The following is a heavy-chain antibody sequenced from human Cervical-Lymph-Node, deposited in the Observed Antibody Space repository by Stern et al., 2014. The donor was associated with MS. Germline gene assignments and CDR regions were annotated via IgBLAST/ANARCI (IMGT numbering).Heavy chain of an antibody. D-gene: IGHD6-19*01. Sequence: VQLVESGAEVKKPVASVKVSCKASGYTFTNYYMHWVRQAPGQGLEWRGIINPSGGSTSYAQKFQGRVTMTRDTSTSTVHMELSSLRSEDTAVYYCAREVAGHRLGMMDVWGQGTTVTVSS. J-gene: IGHJ6*02. CDR1: GYTFTNYY. CDR3: AREVAGHRLGMMDV. CDR2: INPSGGST. V-gene: IGHV1-46*01.